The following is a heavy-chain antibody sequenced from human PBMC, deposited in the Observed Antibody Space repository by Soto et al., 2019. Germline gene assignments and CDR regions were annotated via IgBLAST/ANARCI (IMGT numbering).Heavy chain of an antibody. J-gene: IGHJ6*03. CDR3: AKDEARYYYYYMDV. CDR1: GFTFDDYA. Sequence: GGSLRLSCAASGFTFDDYAMHWVRQAPGKGLEWVSGISWNSGSIGYADSVKGRFTISRDNAKNSLYLQMNSLRAEDTALYYCAKDEARYYYYYMDVWGKGTTVTVSS. V-gene: IGHV3-9*01. CDR2: ISWNSGSI.